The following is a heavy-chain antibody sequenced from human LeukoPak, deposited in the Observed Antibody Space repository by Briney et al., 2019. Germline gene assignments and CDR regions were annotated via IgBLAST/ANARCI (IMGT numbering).Heavy chain of an antibody. CDR2: ISGSGGST. J-gene: IGHJ3*02. CDR1: GFTFSSYA. CDR3: AKDTVLGYRSSTSCSAPPDAFDI. D-gene: IGHD2-2*01. V-gene: IGHV3-23*01. Sequence: GGSLRLSCAASGFTFSSYAMSWVRQAPGKGLEWVSAISGSGGSTYYADSVKGRFTISRDNSKNTLYLQMNSLRAEDTAVYYCAKDTVLGYRSSTSCSAPPDAFDIWGQGTMVTVSS.